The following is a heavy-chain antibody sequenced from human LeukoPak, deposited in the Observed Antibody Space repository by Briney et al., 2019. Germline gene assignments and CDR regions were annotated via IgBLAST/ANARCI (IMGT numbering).Heavy chain of an antibody. CDR1: GFTFSSYG. Sequence: GGSLRLSCAASGFTFSSYGMHWVRQAPGKGLEWVAVIWYDGSNKYYADSVKGRFTISRDNAKNTLYLQMNSLRAEDTAVYYCARGYYYDSSGPEDYWGQGTLVTVSS. CDR3: ARGYYYDSSGPEDY. CDR2: IWYDGSNK. V-gene: IGHV3-33*03. J-gene: IGHJ4*02. D-gene: IGHD3-22*01.